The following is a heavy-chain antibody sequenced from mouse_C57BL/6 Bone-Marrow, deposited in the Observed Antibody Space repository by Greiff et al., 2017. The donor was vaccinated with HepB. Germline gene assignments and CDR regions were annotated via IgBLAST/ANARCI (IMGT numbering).Heavy chain of an antibody. D-gene: IGHD1-1*01. CDR1: GFNFSDYG. J-gene: IGHJ1*03. CDR3: AREDYGSSYWYFDV. V-gene: IGHV5-15*01. CDR2: ISNLAYSI. Sequence: EVKLMESGGGLVQPGGSLKLSCAASGFNFSDYGMAWVRQAPRKGPEWVAFISNLAYSIYYADTVTGRFTISRENAKKTLYLEMSSLRSEDTAVYYCAREDYGSSYWYFDVWGTGTTVTVSS.